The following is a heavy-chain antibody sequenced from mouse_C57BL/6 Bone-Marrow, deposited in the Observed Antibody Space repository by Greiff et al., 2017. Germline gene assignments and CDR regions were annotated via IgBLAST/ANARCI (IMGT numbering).Heavy chain of an antibody. Sequence: EVKLVESGGGLVQSGRSLRLSCATSGFTFSDFYMEWVRQAPGKGLEWIAASRNKANDYTTEYSASVKGRFIVSRDTSQSILYLQMNALRAEDTAIYYCARDAWPYYGYAMDYWGQGTSVTVSS. CDR3: ARDAWPYYGYAMDY. CDR2: SRNKANDYTT. J-gene: IGHJ4*01. CDR1: GFTFSDFY. D-gene: IGHD1-1*02. V-gene: IGHV7-1*01.